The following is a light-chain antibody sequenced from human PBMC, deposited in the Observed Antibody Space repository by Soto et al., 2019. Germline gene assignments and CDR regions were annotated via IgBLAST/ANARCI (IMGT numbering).Light chain of an antibody. Sequence: AIQLTQSPSSLSASVGDRVTITCRASQGISSALAWYQQKPGKAPKFLIYDASSLESGVPSRFSGSGSGTDFTLTISSLQPEDFATYYCQQCNSYPQITFGGGTKVEIK. CDR2: DAS. J-gene: IGKJ4*01. V-gene: IGKV1-13*02. CDR3: QQCNSYPQIT. CDR1: QGISSA.